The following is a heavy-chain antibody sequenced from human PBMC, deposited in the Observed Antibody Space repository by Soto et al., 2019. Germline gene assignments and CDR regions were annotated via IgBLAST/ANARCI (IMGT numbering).Heavy chain of an antibody. J-gene: IGHJ4*02. Sequence: GGSLRLSCAASGFTFSSYWMSWVRQAPGKGLEWVANIKQDGSEKYYVDSVKGRFTISRDNAKNSLYLQMNSLRAEDTAVYYCARDRPLTSMVRGVIMVGYYFDYWGQGTLVTVSS. D-gene: IGHD3-10*01. CDR2: IKQDGSEK. CDR3: ARDRPLTSMVRGVIMVGYYFDY. V-gene: IGHV3-7*01. CDR1: GFTFSSYW.